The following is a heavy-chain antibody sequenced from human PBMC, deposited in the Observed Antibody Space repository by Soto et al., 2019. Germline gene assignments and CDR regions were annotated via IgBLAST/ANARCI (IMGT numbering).Heavy chain of an antibody. CDR1: GFTFSNAW. D-gene: IGHD2-15*01. V-gene: IGHV3-15*07. Sequence: GGSLRLSCAASGFTFSNAWMNWVRQAPGKGLEWVGRIKSKTDGGTTDYAAPVKGRFTISRDDSKNTLYLQMNSLKTEDTAVYYCTTDRSVVVVAARQTVYYYYYGMDVWGQGTTVTVSS. J-gene: IGHJ6*02. CDR2: IKSKTDGGTT. CDR3: TTDRSVVVVAARQTVYYYYYGMDV.